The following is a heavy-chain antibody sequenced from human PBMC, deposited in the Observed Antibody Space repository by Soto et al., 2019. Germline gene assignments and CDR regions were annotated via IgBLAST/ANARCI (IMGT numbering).Heavy chain of an antibody. D-gene: IGHD6-13*01. CDR1: GDSFTSYW. Sequence: GASLKISCKGSGDSFTSYWIGWVRQMPGKGLEWMGIIYPGDSETRYSPSFQGQVTISADKSISTAYLQWSSLKASDTAMYYCAKRRDSSWLYYWGRGTLVTVSS. V-gene: IGHV5-51*01. J-gene: IGHJ4*02. CDR3: AKRRDSSWLYY. CDR2: IYPGDSET.